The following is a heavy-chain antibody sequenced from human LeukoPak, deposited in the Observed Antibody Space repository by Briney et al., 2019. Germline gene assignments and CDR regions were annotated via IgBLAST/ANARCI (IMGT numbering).Heavy chain of an antibody. D-gene: IGHD4-23*01. V-gene: IGHV4-59*12. CDR3: ARDYLGGNPDAFDI. Sequence: SETLSLTCTVSGGSISSYYWSWIRQPPGKGLEWIGYIYYSGSTNYNPSLKSRVTISVDTSKNQFSLKLSSVTAADTAVYYCARDYLGGNPDAFDIWGQGTMITVSS. CDR2: IYYSGST. CDR1: GGSISSYY. J-gene: IGHJ3*02.